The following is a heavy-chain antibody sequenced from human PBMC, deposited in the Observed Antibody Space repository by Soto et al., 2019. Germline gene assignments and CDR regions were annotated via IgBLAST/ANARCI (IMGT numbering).Heavy chain of an antibody. V-gene: IGHV1-18*01. J-gene: IGHJ5*02. CDR3: AWVSYCGNWFVHSVAGPNWFDP. CDR2: ISAYNGNT. CDR1: GYSFTNNG. Sequence: GASVKVSCKASGYSFTNNGISWVRQAPGQGLEWMGWISAYNGNTNYGKKFKGRVTMTTDTSTSTASMELRSLRSDDTAVYYCAWVSYCGNWFVHSVAGPNWFDPWGQGTLVTVSS. D-gene: IGHD6-19*01.